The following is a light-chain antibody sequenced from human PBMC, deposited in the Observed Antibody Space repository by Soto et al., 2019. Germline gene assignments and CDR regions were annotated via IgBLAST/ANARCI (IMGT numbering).Light chain of an antibody. CDR3: QKYNNAART. J-gene: IGKJ1*01. Sequence: DIQMTQSPSSLSASVGDTVTITCRASQGISNYLAWYQQKPAQVPNLLIYAASTLQSGVPSRFIGSGSGTDFTLTISSLRPEDVATYYCQKYNNAARTFGQGTKLEI. CDR1: QGISNY. V-gene: IGKV1-27*01. CDR2: AAS.